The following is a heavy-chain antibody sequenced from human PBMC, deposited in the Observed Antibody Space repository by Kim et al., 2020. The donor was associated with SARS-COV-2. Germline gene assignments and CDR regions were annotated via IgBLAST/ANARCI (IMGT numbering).Heavy chain of an antibody. J-gene: IGHJ4*02. CDR3: ARDAVPGAAPDDY. Sequence: YAVSVKSRITINPDTSKNQFSLQLNSVTPEDTAVYYCARDAVPGAAPDDYWGQGTLVTVSS. V-gene: IGHV6-1*01. D-gene: IGHD6-6*01.